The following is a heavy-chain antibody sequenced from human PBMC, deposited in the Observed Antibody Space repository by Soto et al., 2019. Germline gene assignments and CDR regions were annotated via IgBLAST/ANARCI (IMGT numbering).Heavy chain of an antibody. CDR2: IVVGSGDT. CDR1: GFTFTSSA. CDR3: ARDRDTRIVVSGLSYYFDY. D-gene: IGHD3-22*01. Sequence: SVKVSCKASGFTFTSSAVQWVRQARGQRLEWIGWIVVGSGDTNYAQKFQERVTITRDMSTTTAYMELSSLRSEDTAVYYCARDRDTRIVVSGLSYYFDYWGQGTLVTVSS. V-gene: IGHV1-58*01. J-gene: IGHJ4*02.